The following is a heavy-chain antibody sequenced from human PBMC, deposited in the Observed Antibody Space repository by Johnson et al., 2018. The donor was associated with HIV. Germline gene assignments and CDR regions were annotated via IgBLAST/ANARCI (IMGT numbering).Heavy chain of an antibody. D-gene: IGHD4-23*01. CDR1: GLNFSDYS. CDR3: ARGEDYGGNFGALDI. J-gene: IGHJ3*02. CDR2: ISFDGGTK. V-gene: IGHV3-30*04. Sequence: GLVKPGGSLRLSCAASGLNFSDYSMHWVRQAPGKGLEWVAIISFDGGTKYYADSVKGRFTISRDNSNNTLYLQMNSLRDEDTAVYYCARGEDYGGNFGALDIWGQGTMVTVSS.